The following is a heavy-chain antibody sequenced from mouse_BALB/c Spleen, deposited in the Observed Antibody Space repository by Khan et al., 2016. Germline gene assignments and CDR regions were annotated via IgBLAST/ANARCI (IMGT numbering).Heavy chain of an antibody. CDR1: GYSITSGYY. J-gene: IGHJ4*01. Sequence: VQLKESGPGLVKPSQSLSLTCSVTGYSITSGYYWNWIRQFPGNKLEWMGYLSYDGSNNYNPSLKNRISITRDTSKNQFFLKLNSVTTEDTATYYCARDLRGAMDYWGQGTSVTVSS. D-gene: IGHD3-2*02. V-gene: IGHV3-6*02. CDR2: LSYDGSN. CDR3: ARDLRGAMDY.